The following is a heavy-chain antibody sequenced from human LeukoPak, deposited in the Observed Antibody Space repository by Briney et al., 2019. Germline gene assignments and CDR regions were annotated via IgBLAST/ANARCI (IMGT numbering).Heavy chain of an antibody. CDR3: VRRRDGYRIAGDFDY. D-gene: IGHD5-24*01. CDR2: IKQDASEI. J-gene: IGHJ4*02. CDR1: GVPISGYW. V-gene: IGHV3-7*01. Sequence: PGGSLRLSCAASGVPISGYWMSWVRQAPGKGLEWVANIKQDASEIYYVASMRGRFTISRDNAKNSVFLQMNSLRAEDTAVYYCVRRRDGYRIAGDFDYWGQGILVTVSS.